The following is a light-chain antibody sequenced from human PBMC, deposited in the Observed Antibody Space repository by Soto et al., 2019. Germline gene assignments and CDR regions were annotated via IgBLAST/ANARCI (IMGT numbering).Light chain of an antibody. CDR1: QTVSDMY. Sequence: EIALTQSPGTLSLSPGERATLSCRASQTVSDMYLAWYQQKPGQAPRLLIYASNRATGIPDRFSGSGSGTDFPLTIGRLEPEDFAVYYCQHYGTSALFGPGTKVDIK. CDR3: QHYGTSAL. CDR2: AS. V-gene: IGKV3-20*01. J-gene: IGKJ3*01.